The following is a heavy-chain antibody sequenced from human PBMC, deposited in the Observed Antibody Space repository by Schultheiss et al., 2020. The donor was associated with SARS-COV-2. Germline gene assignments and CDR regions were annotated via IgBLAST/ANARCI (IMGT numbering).Heavy chain of an antibody. CDR3: ARDGDGGYSSSWYHFDY. V-gene: IGHV3-74*01. J-gene: IGHJ4*02. CDR1: GFTVSSNY. D-gene: IGHD6-13*01. Sequence: GGSLRLSCAASGFTVSSNYMSWVRQAPGKGLEWVSRINSDGSSTSYADSVKGRFTISRDNAKNTLYLQMNSLRAEDTAVYYCARDGDGGYSSSWYHFDYWGQGTLVTVSS. CDR2: INSDGSST.